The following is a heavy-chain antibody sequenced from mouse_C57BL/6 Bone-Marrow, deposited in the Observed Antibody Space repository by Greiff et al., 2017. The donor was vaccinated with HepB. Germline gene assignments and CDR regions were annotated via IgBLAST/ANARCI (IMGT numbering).Heavy chain of an antibody. Sequence: EVQLVESGGGLVQPKGSLKLSCAASGFSFNTYAMNWVRQAPGKGLEWVARIRSKSNNYATYYADSVKDRFTISRDDSESMLYLQMNNLKTEDTAMYNCVRHAGVYYDYDWFAYWGQGTLVTVSA. CDR2: IRSKSNNYAT. CDR1: GFSFNTYA. D-gene: IGHD2-4*01. J-gene: IGHJ3*01. V-gene: IGHV10-1*01. CDR3: VRHAGVYYDYDWFAY.